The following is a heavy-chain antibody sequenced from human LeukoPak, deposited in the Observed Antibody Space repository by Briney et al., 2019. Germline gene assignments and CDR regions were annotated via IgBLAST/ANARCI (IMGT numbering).Heavy chain of an antibody. Sequence: GGSLRLSCAASGFTFRSYAMSWVRQAPGKGLEWVSLMSDSGGSTYYADSVKGRFTISRDNSKNTLYLEMNSLRTEDTAVYYCAKERVTTTTFDYWGQGTLVTVSS. CDR2: MSDSGGST. D-gene: IGHD4-11*01. V-gene: IGHV3-23*01. CDR1: GFTFRSYA. CDR3: AKERVTTTTFDY. J-gene: IGHJ4*02.